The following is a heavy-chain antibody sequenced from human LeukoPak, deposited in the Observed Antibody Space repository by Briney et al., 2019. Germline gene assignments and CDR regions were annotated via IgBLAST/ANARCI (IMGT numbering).Heavy chain of an antibody. CDR1: GGTFSSYA. CDR3: ARAVRYFDWVNHYGMDV. V-gene: IGHV1-69*04. Sequence: ASVKVSCKASGGTFSSYAISWVRQAPGQGLEWMGRIIPTLGIANYAQKFQGRVTITADKSTSTAYMELSSLRSEDTAVYYCARAVRYFDWVNHYGMDVWGQGTTVTVSS. D-gene: IGHD3-9*01. J-gene: IGHJ6*02. CDR2: IIPTLGIA.